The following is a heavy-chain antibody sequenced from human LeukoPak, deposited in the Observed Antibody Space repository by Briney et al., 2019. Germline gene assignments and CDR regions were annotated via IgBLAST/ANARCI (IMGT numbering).Heavy chain of an antibody. CDR2: IDPSDSYT. CDR3: ATGASKVTTDSANY. V-gene: IGHV5-10-1*01. D-gene: IGHD4-17*01. Sequence: GESLTISCKGSGYCFTNYWISWVRQMPGKGLEWMGRIDPSDSYTKYSPSFEGHVTISVDKSISTAFLQWNSLKASDSAMYYCATGASKVTTDSANYWGQGTQVAVSS. CDR1: GYCFTNYW. J-gene: IGHJ4*02.